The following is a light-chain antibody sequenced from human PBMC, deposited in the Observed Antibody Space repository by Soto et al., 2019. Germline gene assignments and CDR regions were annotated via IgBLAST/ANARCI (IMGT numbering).Light chain of an antibody. CDR3: QQYGSSPLT. J-gene: IGKJ1*01. Sequence: EIVMTQSPATLSVSPGERATLSCRASQSVSSNLAWYQQKPGQAPRLLIYGASTRATGIPARFSGSGSGTESTLTISSLQSEDFAVYYCQQYGSSPLTFGQGTKVEIK. CDR2: GAS. CDR1: QSVSSN. V-gene: IGKV3-15*01.